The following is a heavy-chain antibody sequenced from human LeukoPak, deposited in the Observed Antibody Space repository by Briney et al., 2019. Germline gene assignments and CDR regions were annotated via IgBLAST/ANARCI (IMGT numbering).Heavy chain of an antibody. CDR2: IYYSGST. V-gene: IGHV4-30-4*01. CDR3: ASHRRLYDSSGYYSEYFDY. CDR1: GGSISSGDYY. Sequence: SETLSLTCTVSGGSISSGDYYWSWIRQPPGKGLEWIGYIYYSGSTYYNPSLKSRVTISVDTSKNQFSLKLSSVTAADTAVYYCASHRRLYDSSGYYSEYFDYWGQGTLVTVSS. D-gene: IGHD3-22*01. J-gene: IGHJ4*02.